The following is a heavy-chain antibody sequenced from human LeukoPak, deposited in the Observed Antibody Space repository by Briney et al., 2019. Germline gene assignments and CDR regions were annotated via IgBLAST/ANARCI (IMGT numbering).Heavy chain of an antibody. D-gene: IGHD3-10*01. V-gene: IGHV3-30*02. CDR2: IRYDGSNK. CDR3: AKGYGVLPGDAFDI. J-gene: IGHJ3*02. CDR1: GFTFSSYG. Sequence: HPGGSLRLSCAASGFTFSSYGMHWVRQAPGKGLEWVAFIRYDGSNKYYADSVKGRFTISRDNSKNTLYLQMNSLRAEDTAVYYRAKGYGVLPGDAFDIWGQGTMVTVSS.